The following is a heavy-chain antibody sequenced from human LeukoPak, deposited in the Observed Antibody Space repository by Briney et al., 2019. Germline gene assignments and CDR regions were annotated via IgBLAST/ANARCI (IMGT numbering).Heavy chain of an antibody. V-gene: IGHV1-69*13. CDR1: RGTLSNYA. CDR3: ARGFGDCFFDY. D-gene: IGHD3-3*01. CDR2: IIPFFGKT. J-gene: IGHJ4*02. Sequence: SAVNVSCLPSRGTLSNYAYIWLRQAPAQALEGMGGIIPFFGKTNYVRKFQGRVTITADESTSKAYMQLSSLRSEDTAVYYCARGFGDCFFDYWGQGTLVTVSS.